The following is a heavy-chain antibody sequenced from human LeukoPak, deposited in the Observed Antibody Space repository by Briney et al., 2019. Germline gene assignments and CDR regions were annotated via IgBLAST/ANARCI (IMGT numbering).Heavy chain of an antibody. D-gene: IGHD6-6*01. CDR1: GFTFSNAW. Sequence: GGSLRLSCAASGFTFSNAWMSWVRQAPGKGLEWVGFIRSKAYGGTTEYAASVKGRFTISRDDSKSIAYLQMNSLKTEDTAVYYCASFPRKLDYYYYMDVWGKGTTVTISS. V-gene: IGHV3-49*04. J-gene: IGHJ6*03. CDR2: IRSKAYGGTT. CDR3: ASFPRKLDYYYYMDV.